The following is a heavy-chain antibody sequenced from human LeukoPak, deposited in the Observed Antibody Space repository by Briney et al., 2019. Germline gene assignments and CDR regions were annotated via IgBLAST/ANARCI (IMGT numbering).Heavy chain of an antibody. J-gene: IGHJ6*04. CDR3: AELGITMIGGV. D-gene: IGHD3-10*02. CDR1: GFTFSSNW. CDR2: IKQDGSEK. Sequence: GGSLRLSCAASGFTFSSNWMTWVRQAPGKGLEWVANIKQDGSEKYYVDSVKGRFTISRDNSKNTLYLQMNSLRAEDTAVYYCAELGITMIGGVWGKGTTVTISS. V-gene: IGHV3-7*01.